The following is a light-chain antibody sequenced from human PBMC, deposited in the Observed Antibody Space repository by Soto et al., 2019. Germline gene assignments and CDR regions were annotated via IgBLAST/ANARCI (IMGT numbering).Light chain of an antibody. CDR3: QQYIDSPRT. CDR1: QTDNRNY. CDR2: GVS. J-gene: IGKJ1*01. V-gene: IGKV3-20*01. Sequence: EIILTQSPGTLALSPGDGATLSCRASQTDNRNYLAWYHQRPGQPPRLLIYGVSNSASGVPDRFSGDGSGTEFTLTIGRLDPDDFGVYYCQQYIDSPRTFGQGTRVEVK.